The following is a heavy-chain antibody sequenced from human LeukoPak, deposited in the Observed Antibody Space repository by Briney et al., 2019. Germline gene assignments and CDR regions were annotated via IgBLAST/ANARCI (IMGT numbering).Heavy chain of an antibody. V-gene: IGHV3-11*01. CDR2: IDTSGTTT. CDR3: ASRYRVGF. CDR1: GFTFGNFY. Sequence: GGSLRLSCAASGFTFGNFYMHWIRQAPGKGLECVSYIDTSGTTTYYADSVKGRFTISRDNARNSLYLQMNSLRAKDTAVYYCASRYRVGFWGQGTLVTVSS. J-gene: IGHJ4*02. D-gene: IGHD5/OR15-5a*01.